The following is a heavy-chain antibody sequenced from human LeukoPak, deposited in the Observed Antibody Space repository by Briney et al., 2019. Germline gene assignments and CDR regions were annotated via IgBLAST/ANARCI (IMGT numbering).Heavy chain of an antibody. J-gene: IGHJ4*02. D-gene: IGHD3-22*01. Sequence: PSETLSLTCAVYGGSFSGYYWSWIRQPPGKGLEWIGEINHSGSTNYNPSLKSRVTISVDTSKNQFSLKLSSVTAADTAVYYCARGQERTYYYDSSGYPYWGQGTLVTVSS. CDR2: INHSGST. CDR1: GGSFSGYY. V-gene: IGHV4-34*01. CDR3: ARGQERTYYYDSSGYPY.